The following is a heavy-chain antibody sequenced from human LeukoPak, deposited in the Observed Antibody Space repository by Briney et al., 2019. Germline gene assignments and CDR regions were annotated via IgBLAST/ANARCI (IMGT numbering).Heavy chain of an antibody. Sequence: SVTGRFTISRDNAKNSLYLQMNSLRDENQAAYYCARGRRVFHIDYWGQGTLVTVSS. V-gene: IGHV3-21*01. J-gene: IGHJ4*02. CDR3: ARGRRVFHIDY. D-gene: IGHD3-10*01.